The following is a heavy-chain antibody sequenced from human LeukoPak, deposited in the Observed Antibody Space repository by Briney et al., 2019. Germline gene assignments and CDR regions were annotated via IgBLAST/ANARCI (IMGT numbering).Heavy chain of an antibody. CDR2: MNPNSGNT. J-gene: IGHJ3*02. D-gene: IGHD3-22*01. Sequence: GASVKVSCKASGYNFTSYGSSWVRQATGQGLEWMGWMNPNSGNTAYAQKFQGRVTMTTDTSTITASMVLRSLRTDATAVYYCARDVHRRYYCVSSGREDAFVIWGQGRMVTVSS. V-gene: IGHV1-18*01. CDR1: GYNFTSYG. CDR3: ARDVHRRYYCVSSGREDAFVI.